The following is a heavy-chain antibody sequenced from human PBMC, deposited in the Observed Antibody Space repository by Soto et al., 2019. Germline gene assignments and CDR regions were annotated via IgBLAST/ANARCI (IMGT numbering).Heavy chain of an antibody. J-gene: IGHJ4*02. CDR3: ARRIVGATPAFDY. D-gene: IGHD1-26*01. CDR1: GGSISSSSYY. Sequence: SETLSLTCTVSGGSISSSSYYWGWIRQPPGKGLEWIGSIYYSGSTYYNPSLKSRVTISVDTSKNQFSLKLSSVTAADTAVYYCARRIVGATPAFDYWGQGTLVTVSS. CDR2: IYYSGST. V-gene: IGHV4-39*01.